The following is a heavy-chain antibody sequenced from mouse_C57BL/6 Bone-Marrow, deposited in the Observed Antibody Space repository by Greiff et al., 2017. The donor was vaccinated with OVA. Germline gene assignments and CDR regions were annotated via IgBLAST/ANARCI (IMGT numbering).Heavy chain of an antibody. CDR2: IRNKANGYTT. Sequence: EVKLEESGGGLVQPGGSLSLSCAASGFTFTDYYMSWVRQPPGKALEWLGFIRNKANGYTTEYSASVKGRFTISRDNSQSILYLQMNALRAEDSATYYCARYGALLFDYWGQGTTLTVSS. CDR3: ARYGALLFDY. V-gene: IGHV7-3*01. D-gene: IGHD2-10*01. CDR1: GFTFTDYY. J-gene: IGHJ2*01.